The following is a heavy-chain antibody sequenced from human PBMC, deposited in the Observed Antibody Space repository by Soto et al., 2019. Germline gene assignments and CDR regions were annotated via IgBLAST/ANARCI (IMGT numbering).Heavy chain of an antibody. Sequence: EVQLLESGGGLVQPGGSLRLSCAASGFTFSSYAMSWVRQAPGKGLEWVSAISGATGSTYYADSVKGRFTISSDNSKNTLSLQMNSLRAEDTAVYYCAKGGPRSVAARGSFDNWGQGTLVTVSS. D-gene: IGHD6-6*01. V-gene: IGHV3-23*01. CDR1: GFTFSSYA. CDR3: AKGGPRSVAARGSFDN. CDR2: ISGATGST. J-gene: IGHJ4*02.